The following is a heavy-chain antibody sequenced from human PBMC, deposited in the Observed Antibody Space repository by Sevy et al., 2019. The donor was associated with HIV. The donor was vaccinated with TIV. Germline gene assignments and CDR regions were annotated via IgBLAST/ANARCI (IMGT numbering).Heavy chain of an antibody. D-gene: IGHD2-2*02. CDR2: INPNSGGT. J-gene: IGHJ3*02. V-gene: IGHV1-2*02. CDR3: ARDLIVVVPAAILGDAFDI. Sequence: ASVKVSCKASGYTFTGYYMHWVRQAPGQGLEWMGWINPNSGGTNYAQKFQGRVTMTRDTSISTAYMELGRLRSDDTAVYYCARDLIVVVPAAILGDAFDIWGQGTMVTVSS. CDR1: GYTFTGYY.